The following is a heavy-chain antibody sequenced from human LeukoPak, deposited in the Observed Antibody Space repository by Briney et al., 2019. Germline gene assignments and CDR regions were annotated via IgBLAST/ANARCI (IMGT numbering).Heavy chain of an antibody. CDR2: IRYDGSNK. Sequence: PGGSLRLSCAASGFTFSSYGMHWVRQAPGKGLEWVAFIRYDGSNKYYADSVKGRFTISRDNSKNTLYLQMNSLRAEDTAVYYCAKDARIVVVNPSYFDYWGQGTLVTVSS. V-gene: IGHV3-30*02. CDR1: GFTFSSYG. D-gene: IGHD3-22*01. J-gene: IGHJ4*02. CDR3: AKDARIVVVNPSYFDY.